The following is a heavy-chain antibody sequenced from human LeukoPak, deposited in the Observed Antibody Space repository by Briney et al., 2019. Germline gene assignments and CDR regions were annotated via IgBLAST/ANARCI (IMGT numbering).Heavy chain of an antibody. V-gene: IGHV3-23*01. D-gene: IGHD1-26*01. CDR3: SRWELLGYYFDY. CDR2: ISGSGGST. Sequence: GGSLRLSCAASGFTFSSYAMSWVRQAPGKGLEWVSAISGSGGSTYYADSVKGRFTISRDNSKNTLYLQMNSLRAEDTAVYYCSRWELLGYYFDYWGQGTLVTVSS. J-gene: IGHJ4*02. CDR1: GFTFSSYA.